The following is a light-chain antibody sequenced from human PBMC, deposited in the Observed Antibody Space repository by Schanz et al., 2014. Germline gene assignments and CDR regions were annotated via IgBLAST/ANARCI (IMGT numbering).Light chain of an antibody. Sequence: DIQMTQSPSSLSASVGDRVTITCRASQSIGIYLNWYQQRPGKAPRLLIYSSFTLQSGVPSRFSGSGSGTDFTLTISSLQPEDFAVYFCQQYDTWPRTFGQGTKVEI. V-gene: IGKV1-39*01. J-gene: IGKJ1*01. CDR1: QSIGIY. CDR2: SSF. CDR3: QQYDTWPRT.